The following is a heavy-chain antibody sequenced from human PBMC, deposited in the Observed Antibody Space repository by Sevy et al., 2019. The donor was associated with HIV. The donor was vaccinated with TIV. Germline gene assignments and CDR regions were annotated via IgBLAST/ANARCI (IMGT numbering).Heavy chain of an antibody. J-gene: IGHJ5*02. Sequence: GESLRLSCAASGFTFSSYAMHWVRQAPGKGLEWVAVISYDGSNKYYADSVKGRFTISRDNSKNTLYLQMNSLRAEDTAVYYCARDIGNVGATPWFDPWGQGTLVTVSS. CDR2: ISYDGSNK. V-gene: IGHV3-30-3*01. CDR1: GFTFSSYA. CDR3: ARDIGNVGATPWFDP. D-gene: IGHD1-26*01.